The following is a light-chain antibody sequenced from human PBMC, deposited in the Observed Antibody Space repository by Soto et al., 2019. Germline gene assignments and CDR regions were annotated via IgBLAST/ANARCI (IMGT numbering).Light chain of an antibody. V-gene: IGKV3-20*01. CDR3: QHYGSSRT. Sequence: EIVLTQSPGTLSLSPGERATLSCRASQSVSSSLAWYQQRPGQAPRLLIYDASSRATGIPDRFSGSGSGTDFTLTISRLEPEDFAVYYCQHYGSSRTFGQGTK. CDR2: DAS. CDR1: QSVSSS. J-gene: IGKJ1*01.